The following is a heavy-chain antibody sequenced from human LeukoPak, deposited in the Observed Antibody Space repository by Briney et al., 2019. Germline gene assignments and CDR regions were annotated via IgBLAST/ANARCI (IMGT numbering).Heavy chain of an antibody. J-gene: IGHJ6*02. CDR2: FDPEDGET. D-gene: IGHD3-22*01. CDR1: GYTLTELS. CDR3: ATAVAYYYDSSGSTQRVYYYHGMDV. Sequence: ASVKVSCKVSGYTLTELSMHWVRQAPGKGLEWMGGFDPEDGETIYAQKCQGRVTMPEDTSTDTAYMELSSLRSEDTAVYYCATAVAYYYDSSGSTQRVYYYHGMDVWGQGTTVTVSS. V-gene: IGHV1-24*01.